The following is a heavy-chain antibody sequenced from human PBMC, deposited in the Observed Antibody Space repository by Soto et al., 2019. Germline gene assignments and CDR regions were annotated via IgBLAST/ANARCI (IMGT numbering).Heavy chain of an antibody. D-gene: IGHD1-1*01. CDR1: GFTFSSYS. V-gene: IGHV3-21*01. J-gene: IGHJ6*03. CDR3: ARGKDGRRAGTYYFDMDV. CDR2: ISSSSGYI. Sequence: LRLSCAASGFTFSSYSMNWVRQAPGKGLEWVSSISSSSGYIYYADSVKGRFTISRDNAKNSLYLQMNSLRAEDTAVYYCARGKDGRRAGTYYFDMDVWGKGTTVTVSS.